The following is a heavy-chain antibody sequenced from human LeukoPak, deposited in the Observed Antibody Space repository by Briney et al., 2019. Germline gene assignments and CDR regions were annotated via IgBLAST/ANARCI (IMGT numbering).Heavy chain of an antibody. Sequence: SETLSLTCAVYGGSFSGYYWSWIRQPPGKGLEWIGEINHSGSTNYNPSLKGRVTISVDTSKNQFSLKLSSVTAADTAVYYCARQRVVVTEGFDYWGQGTLVTVSS. D-gene: IGHD2-15*01. CDR1: GGSFSGYY. J-gene: IGHJ4*02. CDR2: INHSGST. CDR3: ARQRVVVTEGFDY. V-gene: IGHV4-34*01.